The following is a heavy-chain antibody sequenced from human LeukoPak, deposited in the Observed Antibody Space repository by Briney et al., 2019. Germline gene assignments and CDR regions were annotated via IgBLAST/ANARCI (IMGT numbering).Heavy chain of an antibody. V-gene: IGHV3-43*02. CDR3: AKSPVYDYDSSGYLLYYFDY. CDR1: GFTFDDYA. Sequence: GGSLTLSCAASGFTFDDYAMHWVRQAPGKGLEWVSFISGDGGRTYYADSVKGRLTISRDNSKNSLYLQMNSLRTEDTALYSCAKSPVYDYDSSGYLLYYFDYWGQGTLVTVSS. D-gene: IGHD3-22*01. CDR2: ISGDGGRT. J-gene: IGHJ4*02.